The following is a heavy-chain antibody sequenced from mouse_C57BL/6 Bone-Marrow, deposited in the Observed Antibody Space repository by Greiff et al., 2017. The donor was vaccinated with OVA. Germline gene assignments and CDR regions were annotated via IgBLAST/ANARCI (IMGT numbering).Heavy chain of an antibody. V-gene: IGHV1-15*01. Sequence: QVQLQQSGAELVRPGASVTLSCKASGYTFTDYEMHWVKQTPVHGLEWIGAIDPETGGTAYNQKFKGKAILTADKSSSTAYMELSSLTYEDSAVYYCARGLGGFAYWGQGTLVTVSA. CDR1: GYTFTDYE. CDR2: IDPETGGT. CDR3: ARGLGGFAY. D-gene: IGHD4-1*01. J-gene: IGHJ3*01.